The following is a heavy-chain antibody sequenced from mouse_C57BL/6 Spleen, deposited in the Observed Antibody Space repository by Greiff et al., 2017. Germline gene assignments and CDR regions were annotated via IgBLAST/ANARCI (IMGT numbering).Heavy chain of an antibody. D-gene: IGHD2-4*01. CDR2: INPYNGGT. V-gene: IGHV1-19*01. Sequence: EVQLVESGPVLVKPGASVKMSCKASGYTFTDYYMNWVKQSHGKSLEWIGVINPYNGGTSYNQKFKGKATLTVDKSSSTAYMELNSLTSEDSAVYYCARGEGIYYDYDGGYAMDYWGQGTSVTVSS. J-gene: IGHJ4*01. CDR1: GYTFTDYY. CDR3: ARGEGIYYDYDGGYAMDY.